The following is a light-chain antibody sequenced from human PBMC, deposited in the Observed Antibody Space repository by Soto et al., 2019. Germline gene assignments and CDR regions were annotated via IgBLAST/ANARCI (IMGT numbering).Light chain of an antibody. CDR1: QTVSSN. CDR3: QQYGSSPRT. CDR2: SAF. V-gene: IGKV3-15*01. J-gene: IGKJ1*01. Sequence: EIVMTQSPATLSVSPGERATLYCRASQTVSSNLAWYQQKLGQVPRLVIYSAFTRPTGIPARFSGSGSGTDFTLTITRLEPEDFAVYYCQQYGSSPRTFGQGTKVDIK.